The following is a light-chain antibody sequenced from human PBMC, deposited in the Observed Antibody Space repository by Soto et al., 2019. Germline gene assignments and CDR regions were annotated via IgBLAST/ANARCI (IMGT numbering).Light chain of an antibody. V-gene: IGKV3-15*01. CDR2: GAS. CDR3: QQYSIWRT. Sequence: EIVLTPSPATLSLSPGERATLSCRASESVSTNLAWYQQKAGQAPRLLIYGASTRATGIPARFSGSGSGTEFTLTISSLQSEDFAVYYCQQYSIWRTFGQGTKVDIK. J-gene: IGKJ1*01. CDR1: ESVSTN.